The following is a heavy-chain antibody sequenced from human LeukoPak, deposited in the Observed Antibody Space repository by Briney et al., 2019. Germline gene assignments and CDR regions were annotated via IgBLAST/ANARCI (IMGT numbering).Heavy chain of an antibody. V-gene: IGHV3-23*01. CDR2: ISGSGGST. D-gene: IGHD6-19*01. CDR1: GFPFSSYA. CDR3: AKSKRQWLALFDY. J-gene: IGHJ4*02. Sequence: GSLSLSCAASGFPFSSYAMSWVRQAPGKGLEWVSAISGSGGSTYYADSVKGRFTISRDNSKNTLYLQMNSLRAEDTAVYYCAKSKRQWLALFDYWGQGTLVTVSS.